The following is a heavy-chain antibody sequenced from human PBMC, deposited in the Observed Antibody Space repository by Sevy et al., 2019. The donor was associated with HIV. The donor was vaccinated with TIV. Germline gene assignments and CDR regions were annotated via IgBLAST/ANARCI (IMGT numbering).Heavy chain of an antibody. CDR1: GFTFDDYA. D-gene: IGHD5-12*01. CDR2: ISWNSGSI. V-gene: IGHV3-9*01. J-gene: IGHJ4*02. CDR3: ANGGYDFKSWYFDY. Sequence: GGSLRLSCAASGFTFDDYAMHWVRQAPGKGLEWVSGISWNSGSIGYADSVKGRFTISRDNAKNSLYLQMNSLRAEDTALYYCANGGYDFKSWYFDYWGQGTLVTVS.